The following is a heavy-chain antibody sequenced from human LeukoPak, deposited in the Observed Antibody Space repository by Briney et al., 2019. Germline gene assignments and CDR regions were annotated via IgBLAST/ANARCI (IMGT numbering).Heavy chain of an antibody. CDR1: GLIVSSNY. V-gene: IGHV3-53*01. CDR2: IYSGGDT. J-gene: IGHJ1*01. D-gene: IGHD6-19*01. CDR3: AVLNSGWRFQH. Sequence: PGGSLRLSCAASGLIVSSNYMSWVRQAPGKGLECVSVIYSGGDTYYADSVKGRFTISRDNSKNTLYLQMNSLRAEDTAVFYCAVLNSGWRFQHWGQGTLVTVSS.